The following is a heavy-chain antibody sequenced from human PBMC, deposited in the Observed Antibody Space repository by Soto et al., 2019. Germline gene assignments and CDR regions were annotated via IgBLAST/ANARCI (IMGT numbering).Heavy chain of an antibody. CDR2: IIPILGIA. CDR1: GGTFSSYT. Sequence: QVQLVQSGAEVKKPGSSVKVSCKASGGTFSSYTISWVRQAPGQGLEWMGRIIPILGIANYAQKLQGRVTITADKSTSTAYMELSSLRSEDTAVYYCASTIFGVVKRRFYMDVWGKGTTVTVSS. J-gene: IGHJ6*03. CDR3: ASTIFGVVKRRFYMDV. D-gene: IGHD3-3*01. V-gene: IGHV1-69*02.